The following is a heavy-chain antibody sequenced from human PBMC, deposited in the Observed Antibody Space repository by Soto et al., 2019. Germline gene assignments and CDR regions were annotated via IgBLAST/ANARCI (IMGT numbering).Heavy chain of an antibody. CDR1: GGSFSGYY. V-gene: IGHV4-34*01. D-gene: IGHD2-2*01. J-gene: IGHJ6*02. CDR2: INHSGST. Sequence: PSETLSLTCAVYGGSFSGYYWSWIRQPPGKGLEWIGEINHSGSTNYNPSLKSRVTISVDTSKNQFSLKLSSVNAADTAVYYCARLRGYCSSTSCIYYYYYGMDIWGQGTTVTASS. CDR3: ARLRGYCSSTSCIYYYYYGMDI.